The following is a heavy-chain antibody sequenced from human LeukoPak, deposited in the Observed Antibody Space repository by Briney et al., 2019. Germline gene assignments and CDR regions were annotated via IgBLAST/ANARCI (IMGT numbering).Heavy chain of an antibody. D-gene: IGHD4-17*01. J-gene: IGHJ4*02. Sequence: GGSLRLSCAASGFTFDDYAMHWVRQAPGKGLEWVSGISWNSGSIGYADSVKGRFTTSRDNAKNSLYLQMNSLRAEDTAVYYCAKDFHGAEVDYWGQGTLVTVSS. V-gene: IGHV3-9*01. CDR3: AKDFHGAEVDY. CDR2: ISWNSGSI. CDR1: GFTFDDYA.